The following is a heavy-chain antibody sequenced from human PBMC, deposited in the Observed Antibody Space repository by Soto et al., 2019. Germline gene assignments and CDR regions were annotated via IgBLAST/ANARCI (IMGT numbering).Heavy chain of an antibody. CDR2: IYYSGST. J-gene: IGHJ4*02. CDR1: GGSISSYY. Sequence: PSETLSLTCTVSGGSISSYYWSWIRQPPGKGLEWIGYIYYSGSTKYNPSLKSRVTISVDTSKNHFSLKLSSVTAADTAVYFCARDQNGSPHFDYWGQGTLVTVSS. D-gene: IGHD1-26*01. V-gene: IGHV4-59*01. CDR3: ARDQNGSPHFDY.